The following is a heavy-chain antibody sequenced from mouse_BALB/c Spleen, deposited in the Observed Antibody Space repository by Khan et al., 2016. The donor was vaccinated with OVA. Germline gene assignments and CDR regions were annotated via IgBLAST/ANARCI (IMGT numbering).Heavy chain of an antibody. V-gene: IGHV1-9*01. CDR2: ILPGRGYI. CDR3: ARGAGTTYGIDY. D-gene: IGHD4-1*01. Sequence: QVQLQQSGAELMKPGASVKISCKATGYTFSSYWIEWVKQRPGHGLEWIGEILPGRGYINYNENFKGKATFTADTSSNIAYMQLNSLTSDDSAVYYCARGAGTTYGIDYWGQGTSVTVSS. J-gene: IGHJ4*01. CDR1: GYTFSSYW.